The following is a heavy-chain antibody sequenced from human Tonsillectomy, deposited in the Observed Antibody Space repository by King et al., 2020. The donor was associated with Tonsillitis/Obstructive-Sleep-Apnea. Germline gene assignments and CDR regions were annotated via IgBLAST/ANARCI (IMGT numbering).Heavy chain of an antibody. CDR1: GGSISSGGYY. CDR2: IDYSGST. Sequence: QLQESGPGLVKPSQTLSLTCTVSGGSISSGGYYWSWIRQHPGKGLEWIGYIDYSGSTYYNPSLKCLFTISVDTSKNQFSLKLSSVTAADKAGYYCARIPYDYWSSPYWYFDLWGRGTLVTVSS. CDR3: ARIPYDYWSSPYWYFDL. J-gene: IGHJ2*01. V-gene: IGHV4-31*01. D-gene: IGHD3-3*01.